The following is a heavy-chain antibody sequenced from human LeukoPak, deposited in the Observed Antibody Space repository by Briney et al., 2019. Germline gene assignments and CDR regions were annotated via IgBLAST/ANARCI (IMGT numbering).Heavy chain of an antibody. Sequence: SETLSLTCTVSGGSITSDHWSWIRQPPGRGLEWLAFVFFGGAPDYNLSLKSRITISVDTSRNQFSLNLKSVTSADTAVYYCARGGPSSRWFDPWGPGTLVTVSA. CDR1: GGSITSDH. D-gene: IGHD2-2*01. CDR3: ARGGPSSRWFDP. V-gene: IGHV4-59*01. J-gene: IGHJ5*02. CDR2: VFFGGAP.